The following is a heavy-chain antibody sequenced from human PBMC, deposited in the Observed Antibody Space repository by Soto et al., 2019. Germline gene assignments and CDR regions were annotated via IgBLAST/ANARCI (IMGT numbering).Heavy chain of an antibody. Sequence: GASVKVSCKASGYTFTSYGISWVRQAPGQGLEWMGWISAYNGNTNYAQKLQGRVTMTTDTSTSTAYMELRSLRSEDTAVYYCARRDCFSSSCYFKYWGQGTLVTVSS. CDR2: ISAYNGNT. V-gene: IGHV1-18*01. CDR3: ARRDCFSSSCYFKY. CDR1: GYTFTSYG. J-gene: IGHJ4*02. D-gene: IGHD2-2*01.